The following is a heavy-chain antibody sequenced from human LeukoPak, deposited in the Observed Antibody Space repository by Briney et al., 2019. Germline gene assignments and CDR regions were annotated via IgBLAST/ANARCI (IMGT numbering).Heavy chain of an antibody. CDR1: GYTFTSYG. D-gene: IGHD2-21*01. CDR2: ISAYNGNT. V-gene: IGHV1-18*01. CDR3: ARDLWYRTYYYYYGMDV. J-gene: IGHJ6*02. Sequence: ASVKVSCKASGYTFTSYGISWVRQAPGQGLEWMGWISAYNGNTNYAQKLQGRVTMTTDTSTSTAYMELRSLRSDDTAVYYCARDLWYRTYYYYYGMDVWGQGTTVTVSS.